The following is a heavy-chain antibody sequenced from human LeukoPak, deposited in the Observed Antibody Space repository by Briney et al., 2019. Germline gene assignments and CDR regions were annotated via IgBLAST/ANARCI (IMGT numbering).Heavy chain of an antibody. V-gene: IGHV3-30*03. CDR1: GFTFSRYG. CDR3: ATSTLILRLIFDY. J-gene: IGHJ4*02. Sequence: GGSLRLSCAASGFTFSRYGMQWVRQAPGKGLEWVAIITYDGTDKNYADSVKGRFTISRDNSKSTVYLQMNSLRAEDTAVYYCATSTLILRLIFDYWGQGTLVTVSS. CDR2: ITYDGTDK. D-gene: IGHD3-22*01.